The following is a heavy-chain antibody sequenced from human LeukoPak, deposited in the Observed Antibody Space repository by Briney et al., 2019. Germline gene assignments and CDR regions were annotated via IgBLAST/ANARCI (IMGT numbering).Heavy chain of an antibody. J-gene: IGHJ6*02. Sequence: PGRSLRLSCRGYGFTFGDHAMSWVRPAPGKGLEWVGFIRSKAYRGTTEYAASVKGRFTIPRDDSTSIAYLKMNSLRIEDTAVYYCARGPIQLWIHNAMDVWGQGTTVTVSS. CDR3: ARGPIQLWIHNAMDV. D-gene: IGHD5-18*01. CDR1: GFTFGDHA. CDR2: IRSKAYRGTT. V-gene: IGHV3-49*04.